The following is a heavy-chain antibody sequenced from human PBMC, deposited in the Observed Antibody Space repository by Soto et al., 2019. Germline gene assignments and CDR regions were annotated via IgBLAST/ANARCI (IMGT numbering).Heavy chain of an antibody. V-gene: IGHV3-23*01. Sequence: TGGSLRLSCEASGFTFSSYAMSWGRQAPGKGLEWVAGINGSGGSTYYTDSVRGRFTISRDNSKNTVYLQMNSLRVEDRGVYYCAKRMYIDMRSGMDVWGQGTTVTVSS. CDR1: GFTFSSYA. D-gene: IGHD1-1*01. CDR3: AKRMYIDMRSGMDV. J-gene: IGHJ6*02. CDR2: INGSGGST.